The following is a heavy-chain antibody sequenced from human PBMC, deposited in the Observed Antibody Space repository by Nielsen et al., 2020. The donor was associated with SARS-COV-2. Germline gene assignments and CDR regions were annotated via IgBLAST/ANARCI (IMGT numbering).Heavy chain of an antibody. Sequence: ASVKVSCKASGYTFTDYYLHWVRQATGQRLEWMGRMSPSSGKTDYAQKFQGRVRMTRNTSINTAYMELSSLRSDDTAVYYCVSGGYFDWLLAFDQWGQGTLVTVSS. D-gene: IGHD3-9*01. V-gene: IGHV1-8*02. CDR1: GYTFTDYY. J-gene: IGHJ4*02. CDR2: MSPSSGKT. CDR3: VSGGYFDWLLAFDQ.